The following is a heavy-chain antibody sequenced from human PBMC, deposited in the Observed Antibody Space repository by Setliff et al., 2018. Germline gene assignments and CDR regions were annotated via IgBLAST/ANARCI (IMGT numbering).Heavy chain of an antibody. V-gene: IGHV3-49*04. J-gene: IGHJ4*02. CDR3: TRDFPLNGVSFDY. CDR1: GFTFGDYA. CDR2: IRSKVFRGTA. D-gene: IGHD2-8*01. Sequence: PGGSLRLSCTASGFTFGDYAMSWVRQAPGKGLEWVGFIRSKVFRGTADYAASVKGRFTISRDDSKSLAYLQMNSLKTDDTAVYYCTRDFPLNGVSFDYWGRGTLVTVSS.